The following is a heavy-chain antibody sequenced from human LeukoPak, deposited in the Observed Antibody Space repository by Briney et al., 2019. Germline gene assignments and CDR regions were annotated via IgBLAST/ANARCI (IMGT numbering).Heavy chain of an antibody. V-gene: IGHV3-21*01. CDR3: ARDPYNGYYGDDYYYYMDV. D-gene: IGHD4-17*01. Sequence: GGSLRLSCAASGFTFSNYNMNWVRQTPGKGLEWVSSITRDSIYTFYGDSVKGRFTISRDNAKNSLSLQMNSLRAEDTAVYYCARDPYNGYYGDDYYYYMDVWGKGTTVTISS. CDR1: GFTFSNYN. J-gene: IGHJ6*03. CDR2: ITRDSIYT.